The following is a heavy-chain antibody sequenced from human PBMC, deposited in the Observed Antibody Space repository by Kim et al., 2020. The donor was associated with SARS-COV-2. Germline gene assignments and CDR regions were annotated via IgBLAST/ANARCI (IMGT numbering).Heavy chain of an antibody. J-gene: IGHJ4*02. D-gene: IGHD1-1*01. Sequence: YIDPVKGRSTVSRADSKDKMFLQMNNLRAADTAVYYCARDRPGTYLDYWGQGTLVTVSS. V-gene: IGHV3-53*01. CDR3: ARDRPGTYLDY.